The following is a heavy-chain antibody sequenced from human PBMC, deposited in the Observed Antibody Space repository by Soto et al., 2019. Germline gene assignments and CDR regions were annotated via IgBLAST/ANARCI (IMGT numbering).Heavy chain of an antibody. Sequence: QAQLVQSGAEVKKPGASVKVSCKASGYTFTSYAMHWVRQAPGQRLEWMGWINAGNGNTKYSQKFQGRVTITRDTSASTSYMALSSPRSEDTAVYYCARVIGGWYYFDYWGQGTLVTVSS. CDR3: ARVIGGWYYFDY. CDR2: INAGNGNT. D-gene: IGHD6-19*01. CDR1: GYTFTSYA. V-gene: IGHV1-3*01. J-gene: IGHJ4*02.